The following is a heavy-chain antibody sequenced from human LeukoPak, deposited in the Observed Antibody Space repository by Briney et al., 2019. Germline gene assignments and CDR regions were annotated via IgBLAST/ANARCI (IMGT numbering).Heavy chain of an antibody. CDR1: GGSISSYY. CDR2: IYTSGST. Sequence: SETLSLTCTVSGGSISSYYWSWIRQPPGKGLEWIGYIYTSGSTNYNPSLKSRVTISVDTSKNQFSLRLSSVTAADTAVYYCARHRGGFDYWGQGTLVTVFS. CDR3: ARHRGGFDY. D-gene: IGHD3-16*02. J-gene: IGHJ4*02. V-gene: IGHV4-4*09.